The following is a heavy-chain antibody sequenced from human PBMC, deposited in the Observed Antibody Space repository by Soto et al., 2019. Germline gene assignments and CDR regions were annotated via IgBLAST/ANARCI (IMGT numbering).Heavy chain of an antibody. V-gene: IGHV3-33*01. CDR1: GFTFSSYG. D-gene: IGHD1-1*01. Sequence: GGSLRLSCAASGFTFSSYGMHWVRQAPGKGLEWVAVIWYDGSNKYYADSVKGRFTISRDNSKNTLYLQMNSLRAEDTAVYYCARDHRTGAGVFGYGMDVWGQGTTVTVSS. J-gene: IGHJ6*02. CDR2: IWYDGSNK. CDR3: ARDHRTGAGVFGYGMDV.